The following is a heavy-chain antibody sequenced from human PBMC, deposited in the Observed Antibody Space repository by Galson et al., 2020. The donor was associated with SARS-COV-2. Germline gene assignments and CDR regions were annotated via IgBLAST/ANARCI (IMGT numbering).Heavy chain of an antibody. CDR3: VRGSL. CDR1: GFTFSSFA. J-gene: IGHJ4*02. V-gene: IGHV3-64D*08. CDR2: IRSDGSNT. Sequence: QAGGSLRLSCAASGFTFSSFAMYWARQAPGKGLEYVSGIRSDGSNTNYADSVKGRFIISRDDSKNTLYLQMSSLRVEDTAVYYCVRGSLWGQGTLVTVSS.